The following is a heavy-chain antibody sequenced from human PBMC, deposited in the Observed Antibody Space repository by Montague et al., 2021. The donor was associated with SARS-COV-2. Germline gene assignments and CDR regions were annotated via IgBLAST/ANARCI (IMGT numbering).Heavy chain of an antibody. V-gene: IGHV4-39*02. CDR1: GGSISSNNYY. D-gene: IGHD5-12*01. CDR2: IYDSGST. Sequence: SETLSLTCTVSGGSISSNNYYWDWIHQPPGKGLEWIGSIYDSGSTHYNPSLKSRVTISVDTSKNHFSLKLNSVTAADTAVYYCARRGRKLLPVATTIGGFDIWGQGTMVTVSS. J-gene: IGHJ3*02. CDR3: ARRGRKLLPVATTIGGFDI.